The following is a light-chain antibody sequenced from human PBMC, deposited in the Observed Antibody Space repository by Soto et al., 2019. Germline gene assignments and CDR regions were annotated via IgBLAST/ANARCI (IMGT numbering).Light chain of an antibody. Sequence: EMVLTQSPDTLSLSPGEGTTLSCRASQNINSRYVAWSQQKPGQAPSLLIYDASIRSAGIPDRFSGSGSGTDFTPSISRLEPEDLAVYSCQQYCSSPLTFGQWTKVEIK. V-gene: IGKV3-20*01. CDR3: QQYCSSPLT. CDR2: DAS. J-gene: IGKJ2*01. CDR1: QNINSRY.